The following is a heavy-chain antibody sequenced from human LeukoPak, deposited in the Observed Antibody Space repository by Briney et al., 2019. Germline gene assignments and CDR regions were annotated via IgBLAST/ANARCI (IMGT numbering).Heavy chain of an antibody. J-gene: IGHJ4*02. CDR3: ARAARRYYDILTGYSRHSQFDY. CDR2: IYRSGST. D-gene: IGHD3-9*01. V-gene: IGHV4-4*08. Sequence: SETLSLTCTVSGGSISSYYWSWIRQPAGKRLEWIGHIYRSGSTNYNPSLKSRVTISVDTSKNQFSLKLSSVTAADTAVYYCARAARRYYDILTGYSRHSQFDYWGQGTLVTVSS. CDR1: GGSISSYY.